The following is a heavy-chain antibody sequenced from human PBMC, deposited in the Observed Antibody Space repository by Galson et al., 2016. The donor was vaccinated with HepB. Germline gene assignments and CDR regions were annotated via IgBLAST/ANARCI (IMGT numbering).Heavy chain of an antibody. V-gene: IGHV1-69*06. CDR2: IIPIYGTA. D-gene: IGHD5-18*01. Sequence: SVKVSCKASGGTFTSFAISWVRQAPGQGLEWMGQIIPIYGTANYARKFQGRVTISADKSTSTAYVELSSLRFEDTAVYYCARQRFERQQWETDVWGQGTTVTVSS. CDR1: GGTFTSFA. J-gene: IGHJ6*02. CDR3: ARQRFERQQWETDV.